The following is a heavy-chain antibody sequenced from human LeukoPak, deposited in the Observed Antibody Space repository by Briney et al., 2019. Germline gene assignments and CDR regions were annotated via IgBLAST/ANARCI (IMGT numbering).Heavy chain of an antibody. CDR1: GGAFSSYA. CDR3: ARAGVAARLTPFDY. V-gene: IGHV1-69*01. J-gene: IGHJ4*02. CDR2: IIPIFGTA. Sequence: SSVKVSCKASGGAFSSYAISWVRQAPGQGLEWMGGIIPIFGTANYAQKFQGRVTITADESTSTAYMELSSLRSEDTAVYYCARAGVAARLTPFDYWGQGTLVTVSS. D-gene: IGHD6-6*01.